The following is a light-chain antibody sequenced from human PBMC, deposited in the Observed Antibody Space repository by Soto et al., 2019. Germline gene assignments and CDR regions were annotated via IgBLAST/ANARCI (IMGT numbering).Light chain of an antibody. CDR1: QSISSW. Sequence: EIQMTQSPSTLSATVGDRVTITCRASQSISSWLAWYQQKPGKAPKLLIYDASSLESGVPSRFSGSGSGTDFTLTISSLQPEDFATYYCQQLNSFPLTSGGGSKVDIK. CDR3: QQLNSFPLT. V-gene: IGKV1-5*01. J-gene: IGKJ4*01. CDR2: DAS.